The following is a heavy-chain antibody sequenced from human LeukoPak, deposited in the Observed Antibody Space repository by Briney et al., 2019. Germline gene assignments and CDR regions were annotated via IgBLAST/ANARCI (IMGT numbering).Heavy chain of an antibody. V-gene: IGHV3-48*01. Sequence: PGGSLRLSCAASGFTFSSYSMNCVRQAPGKGLEWVSYIDIRSTTIYYADSVKGRLTISRDNAKNSLYLQMNSLRAEDTAVYYCARDGYCSSTSCLDLWGQGTMVTVSS. CDR2: IDIRSTTI. CDR3: ARDGYCSSTSCLDL. CDR1: GFTFSSYS. J-gene: IGHJ3*01. D-gene: IGHD2-2*03.